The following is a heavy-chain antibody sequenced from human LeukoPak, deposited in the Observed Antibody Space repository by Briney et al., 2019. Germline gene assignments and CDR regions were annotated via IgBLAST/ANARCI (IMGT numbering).Heavy chain of an antibody. V-gene: IGHV3-48*04. CDR3: ARASSDFWSGYHFDY. J-gene: IGHJ4*02. Sequence: GGSLRLSCAASGFTISNYGMSWVRQAPGKGLEWVSYISSSGSTIYYADSVKGRFTISRDNAKNSLYLQMNSLRAEDTAVYYCARASSDFWSGYHFDYWGQGTLVTVSS. D-gene: IGHD3-3*01. CDR2: ISSSGSTI. CDR1: GFTISNYG.